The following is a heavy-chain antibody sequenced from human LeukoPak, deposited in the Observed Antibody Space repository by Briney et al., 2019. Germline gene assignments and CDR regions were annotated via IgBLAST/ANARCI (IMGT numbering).Heavy chain of an antibody. CDR3: ARAGQGFGESSPYFDY. J-gene: IGHJ4*02. V-gene: IGHV3-48*03. CDR2: ISSSGSTI. D-gene: IGHD3-10*01. Sequence: PGGSLRLSCAASGFTFSSYEMNWVRQAPGKGLEWVSYISSSGSTIYYADSVKGRFTISRDNAKNSLYLQMNSLRAEDTAVYYCARAGQGFGESSPYFDYWGQGTLVTVSS. CDR1: GFTFSSYE.